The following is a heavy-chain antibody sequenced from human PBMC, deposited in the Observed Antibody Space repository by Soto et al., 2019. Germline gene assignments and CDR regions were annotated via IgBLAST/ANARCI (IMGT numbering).Heavy chain of an antibody. CDR2: ISHSGAT. D-gene: IGHD6-19*01. V-gene: IGHV4-34*01. CDR1: GGSFTDHY. J-gene: IGHJ6*02. Sequence: SETLSLTCAVYGGSFTDHYWTWVRQPPGKGLEWIGEISHSGATNYNPSLKSRVTISEDTSKNQVSLKVTSVTAADTGVFYCARATGSSGWYGDYYYYGMDVWGQGTTVTVSS. CDR3: ARATGSSGWYGDYYYYGMDV.